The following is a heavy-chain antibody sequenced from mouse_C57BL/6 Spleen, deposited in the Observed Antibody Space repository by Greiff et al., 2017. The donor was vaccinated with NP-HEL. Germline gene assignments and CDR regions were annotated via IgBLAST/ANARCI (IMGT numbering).Heavy chain of an antibody. J-gene: IGHJ1*03. CDR1: GFNIKDYY. Sequence: VQLQQSGAELVRPGASVKLSCTASGFNIKDYYMHWVKQRPEQGLEWIGRIDPEDGDTEYAPKFQGQATMTADTSSNTAYLQLSSLTSEDTAVYYCTTGYYGSSYWYFDVWGTGTTVTVSS. V-gene: IGHV14-1*01. CDR3: TTGYYGSSYWYFDV. D-gene: IGHD1-1*01. CDR2: IDPEDGDT.